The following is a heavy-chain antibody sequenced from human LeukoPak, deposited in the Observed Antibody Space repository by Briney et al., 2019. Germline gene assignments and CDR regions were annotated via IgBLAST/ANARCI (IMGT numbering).Heavy chain of an antibody. Sequence: GGSLRLSCVASGFTFSSYAMHWVRQAPGKGLDWVAIISYDGSNKYYADSVKGRFTISRDNSKNTLYLQMNSLRAEDTAVYYCAKAAARGYYFDYWGQGTLVTVSS. J-gene: IGHJ4*02. CDR1: GFTFSSYA. CDR3: AKAAARGYYFDY. D-gene: IGHD6-25*01. V-gene: IGHV3-30-3*01. CDR2: ISYDGSNK.